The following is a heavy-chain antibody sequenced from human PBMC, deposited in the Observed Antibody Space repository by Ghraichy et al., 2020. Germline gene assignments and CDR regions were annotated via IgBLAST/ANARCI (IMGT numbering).Heavy chain of an antibody. CDR2: ISPDSGAT. CDR1: GYTFTGHY. J-gene: IGHJ4*02. CDR3: AKESRAGQIWWDFDY. V-gene: IGHV1-2*02. D-gene: IGHD1-26*01. Sequence: ASVKVSCKASGYTFTGHYMHWVRQAPGQGLEWMGWISPDSGATNYAQKFQGRVAMTRDTSISTAYMELSSLTSDDTAVYFCAKESRAGQIWWDFDYWGQGTLVTVSS.